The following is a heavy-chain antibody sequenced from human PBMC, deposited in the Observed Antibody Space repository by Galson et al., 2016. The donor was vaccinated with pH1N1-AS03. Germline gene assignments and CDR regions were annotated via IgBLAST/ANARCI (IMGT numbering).Heavy chain of an antibody. CDR1: GDTFSSYT. CDR2: INPNSGGT. J-gene: IGHJ6*02. D-gene: IGHD3-10*01. CDR3: ARGDYFGSGTYKPYYAMDV. Sequence: SCKAPGDTFSSYTINWVRQAPGQGLEWMGWINPNSGGTKSAQKFQGRVTMTRDTSINTAYMELSSLRSDDTAVYYCARGDYFGSGTYKPYYAMDVWGQGTTVTVSS. V-gene: IGHV1-2*02.